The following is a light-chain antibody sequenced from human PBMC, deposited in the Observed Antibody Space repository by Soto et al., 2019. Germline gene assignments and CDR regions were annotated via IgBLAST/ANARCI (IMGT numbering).Light chain of an antibody. CDR2: WAS. J-gene: IGKJ4*01. V-gene: IGKV4-1*01. Sequence: DIVMTQSPDSLAVSLGERATINCKSSQSILFSSNNKNYLTWYQQKPGQPPKPLIYWASTRESGVPDRFSGSGSGTDFTLTISSLQAEDVEVYYCQQYCSPPVTFGGGTKVEIK. CDR1: QSILFSSNNKNY. CDR3: QQYCSPPVT.